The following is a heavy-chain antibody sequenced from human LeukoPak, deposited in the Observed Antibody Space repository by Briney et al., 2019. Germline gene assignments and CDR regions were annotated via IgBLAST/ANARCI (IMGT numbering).Heavy chain of an antibody. J-gene: IGHJ5*02. Sequence: SETLSLTCTVSGGSISSSSYYWGWIRQPPGKGLEWIGSIYYSGSTYYNPSLKSRVTISVDTSKNQFSLKVSSVTAADTAVYYXAXXXXXCXGGXCNRFDPWGQGTLVTVSS. CDR3: AXXXXXCXGGXCNRFDP. V-gene: IGHV4-39*01. CDR1: GGSISSSSYY. D-gene: IGHD2-15*01. CDR2: IYYSGST.